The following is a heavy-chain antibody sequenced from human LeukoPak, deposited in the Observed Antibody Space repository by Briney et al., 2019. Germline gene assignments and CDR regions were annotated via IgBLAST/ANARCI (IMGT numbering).Heavy chain of an antibody. CDR2: IYYSGST. CDR3: ASPYRFGLTKFDY. J-gene: IGHJ4*02. V-gene: IGHV4-39*01. Sequence: SSETLSLTCTVSGGSISSSSYYWGWIRQPPGKGLEWIGSIYYSGSTYYNPSLKSRVTISVDTSKNQFSLKLSSVTAADTAVYYCASPYRFGLTKFDYWGQGTLVTVSS. D-gene: IGHD3-10*01. CDR1: GGSISSSSYY.